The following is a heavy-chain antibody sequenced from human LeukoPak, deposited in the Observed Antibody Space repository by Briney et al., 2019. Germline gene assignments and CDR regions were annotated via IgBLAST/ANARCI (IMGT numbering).Heavy chain of an antibody. Sequence: SETLSLTCTVSGGSIRGYYWNWIRQPAGKGLEWIGRIYTSGGTNYNPSLKTRVTMSVDTSKNQVSLKLSSVTAADTAMYYCARAAEYSSGWYLFDYWGQGILVTVSA. CDR3: ARAAEYSSGWYLFDY. V-gene: IGHV4-4*07. J-gene: IGHJ4*02. CDR1: GGSIRGYY. D-gene: IGHD6-19*01. CDR2: IYTSGGT.